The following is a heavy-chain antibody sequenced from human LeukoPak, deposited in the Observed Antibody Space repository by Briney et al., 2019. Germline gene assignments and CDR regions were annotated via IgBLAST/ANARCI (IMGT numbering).Heavy chain of an antibody. D-gene: IGHD3-10*01. Sequence: GGSLRLSCAASGFTVSSNYMSWVRQPPAKGLEWVSVIYSGGSTYYADSVKGRFTTSKANSKHTLYLQMNSLTAEDTAVYYCAKDRRAGSCDYWGQGTLVTVSS. J-gene: IGHJ4*02. CDR1: GFTVSSNY. CDR3: AKDRRAGSCDY. V-gene: IGHV3-53*01. CDR2: IYSGGST.